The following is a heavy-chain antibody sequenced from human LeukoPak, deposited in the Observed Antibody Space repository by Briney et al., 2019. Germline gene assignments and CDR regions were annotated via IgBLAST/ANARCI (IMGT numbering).Heavy chain of an antibody. CDR2: IIPIFGTA. CDR1: GYTFTSYY. Sequence: ASVKVSCKASGYTFTSYYMHWVRQAPGQGLEWMGGIIPIFGTANYAQKFQGRVTITADESTSTAYMELSSLRSEDTAVYYCARSWGLYSIDDYWGQGTLVTVSS. V-gene: IGHV1-69*13. CDR3: ARSWGLYSIDDY. J-gene: IGHJ4*02. D-gene: IGHD3-3*02.